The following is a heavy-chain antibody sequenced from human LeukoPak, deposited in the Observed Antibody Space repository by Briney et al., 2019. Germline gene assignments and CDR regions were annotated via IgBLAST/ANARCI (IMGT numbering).Heavy chain of an antibody. J-gene: IGHJ3*02. CDR2: IYYSGST. CDR1: GGSISSYY. CDR3: ARGGPLDYDAFDI. V-gene: IGHV4-59*01. D-gene: IGHD3/OR15-3a*01. Sequence: SETLSLTCTVSGGSISSYYWSWIRQPPGRGLEWIGYIYYSGSTNYNPSLKSRVTISVDTSKNQFSLKLSSVTAADTAVYYCARGGPLDYDAFDIWGQGTMVTVSS.